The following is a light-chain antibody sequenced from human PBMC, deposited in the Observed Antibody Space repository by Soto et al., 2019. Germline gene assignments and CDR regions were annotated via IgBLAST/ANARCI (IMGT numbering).Light chain of an antibody. Sequence: DIQMTQSPPTVSAFVGDRVTFSCRASQNIGYWLAWYQQKPGQAPVLLIEKTSSLPSGVASRFYGSGSGTDFTLTITSLQTDDVGTYYCQQYSRYWTFGPGTKVEIK. J-gene: IGKJ1*01. CDR2: KTS. CDR3: QQYSRYWT. CDR1: QNIGYW. V-gene: IGKV1-5*03.